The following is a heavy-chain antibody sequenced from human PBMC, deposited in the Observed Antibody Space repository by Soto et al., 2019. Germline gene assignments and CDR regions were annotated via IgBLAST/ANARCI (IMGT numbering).Heavy chain of an antibody. CDR1: GGTFGSYA. CDR3: ARSQGSSTSLEIYYYYYYGMDV. D-gene: IGHD2-2*01. Sequence: QVQLVQSGAEVQKPGSSVKVSCKASGGTFGSYAISWVRQAPGQGLEWMGGIIPIPGTANYAQKFQGRDTIVADESTSTAYMELSSLRSEDTAVYYCARSQGSSTSLEIYYYYYYGMDVWGQGTTVTVSS. V-gene: IGHV1-69*01. CDR2: IIPIPGTA. J-gene: IGHJ6*02.